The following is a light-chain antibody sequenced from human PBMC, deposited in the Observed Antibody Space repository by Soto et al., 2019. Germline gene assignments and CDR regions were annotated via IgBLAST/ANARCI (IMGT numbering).Light chain of an antibody. CDR1: PSVSTY. Sequence: EIVLTQSPATLSLSPWERATLLCRASPSVSTYLAWYQQRPGQAPMLLIYDASYRATDIPPRFSGSGSGTDFNFTISSLEPEDFAGYYCHQRSYPITFGQGTRLEIK. CDR2: DAS. CDR3: HQRSYPIT. J-gene: IGKJ5*01. V-gene: IGKV3-11*01.